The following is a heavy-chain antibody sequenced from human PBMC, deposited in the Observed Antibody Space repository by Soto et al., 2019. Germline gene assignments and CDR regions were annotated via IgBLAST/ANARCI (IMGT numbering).Heavy chain of an antibody. CDR1: GFTFSSYG. CDR2: ISYDGSNK. J-gene: IGHJ6*03. V-gene: IGHV3-30*18. CDR3: AKDSDCSGGSCYSHYYYYYMDV. Sequence: GGSLRLSCAASGFTFSSYGMHWVRQAPGKGLEWVAVISYDGSNKYYADSVKGRFTISRDNSKNTLYLQMNSLRAEDTAVYYCAKDSDCSGGSCYSHYYYYYMDVWGKGTTVTVSS. D-gene: IGHD2-15*01.